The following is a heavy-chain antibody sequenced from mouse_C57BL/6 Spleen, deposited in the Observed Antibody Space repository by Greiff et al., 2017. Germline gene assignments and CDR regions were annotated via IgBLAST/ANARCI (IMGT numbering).Heavy chain of an antibody. V-gene: IGHV1-53*01. CDR2: INPSNGGT. CDR3: ARGLGQGYAMDY. CDR1: GYTFTSYW. Sequence: QVQLQQPGTELVKPGASVKLSCKASGYTFTSYWMHWVKQRPGQGLEWIGNINPSNGGTNYNEKFKSKATLTVDKSSSTAYMQLSSLTSEDSAVYDCARGLGQGYAMDYWGQGTSVTVSS. D-gene: IGHD3-3*01. J-gene: IGHJ4*01.